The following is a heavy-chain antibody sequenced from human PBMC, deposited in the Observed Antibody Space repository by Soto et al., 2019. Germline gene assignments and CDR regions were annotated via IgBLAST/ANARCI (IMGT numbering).Heavy chain of an antibody. CDR3: ASPVATVTTIDY. CDR2: IYYSGST. D-gene: IGHD4-17*01. J-gene: IGHJ4*02. CDR1: GGSISSSSYY. V-gene: IGHV4-39*01. Sequence: PSETLSLTCTVSGGSISSSSYYWGWIRQPPGKGLEWIGSIYYSGSTYYNPPLKSRVTISVDTSKNQFSLKLSSVTAADTAVYYCASPVATVTTIDYWGQGTLVTVSS.